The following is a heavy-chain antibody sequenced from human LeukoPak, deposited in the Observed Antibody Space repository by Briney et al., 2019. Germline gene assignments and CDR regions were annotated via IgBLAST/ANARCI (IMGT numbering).Heavy chain of an antibody. V-gene: IGHV3-23*01. Sequence: PGGSLSLSRAASGFTFSSYAMSWVRQAPGEGLEWVSDISGSCGSTYYADSVKARLTISRDNSKNTLYLQINSLRAEDTAVYYCAKERGYCSSTSCYGETTWGQGTLVTVSS. D-gene: IGHD2-2*01. CDR1: GFTFSSYA. J-gene: IGHJ4*02. CDR2: ISGSCGST. CDR3: AKERGYCSSTSCYGETT.